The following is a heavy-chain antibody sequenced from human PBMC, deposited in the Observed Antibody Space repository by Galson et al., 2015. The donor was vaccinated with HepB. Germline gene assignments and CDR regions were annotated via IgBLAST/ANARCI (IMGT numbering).Heavy chain of an antibody. D-gene: IGHD4-17*01. J-gene: IGHJ4*02. CDR1: GFSFGTWA. V-gene: IGHV3-23*01. CDR2: ITSTGDTI. CDR3: AKNYGYFDS. Sequence: SLRLSCAASGFSFGTWAVTWVRQAPGKGLEWVSVITSTGDTIYYADSVKGRFTVSRDNSKSTLYLQLSNLRADDTAVYYCAKNYGYFDSWGQGTLVTVSS.